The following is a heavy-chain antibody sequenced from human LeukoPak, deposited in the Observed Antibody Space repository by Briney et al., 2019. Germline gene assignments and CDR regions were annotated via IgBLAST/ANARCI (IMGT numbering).Heavy chain of an antibody. Sequence: ASVKVSCKTSGYTFTSYYIHWVRQAPGQGLEWMGIINPSGGSTTYAQKFQGRLTMTSATSTSTVYMELSSLRSEDTAVYYCARGFTGGPLDYWGQGTLVTVSS. V-gene: IGHV1-46*01. CDR1: GYTFTSYY. D-gene: IGHD1-14*01. J-gene: IGHJ4*02. CDR3: ARGFTGGPLDY. CDR2: INPSGGST.